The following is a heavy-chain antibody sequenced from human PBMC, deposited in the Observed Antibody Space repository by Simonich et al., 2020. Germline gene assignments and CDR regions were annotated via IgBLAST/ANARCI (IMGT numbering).Heavy chain of an antibody. V-gene: IGHV1-2*02. CDR1: GYTFTGYY. CDR2: INPNSRGT. CDR3: ASSKRGYNWNDFDY. D-gene: IGHD1-1*01. J-gene: IGHJ4*02. Sequence: QVQLVQSGAEVKKPGASVKVSCKASGYTFTGYYMHWVRQAPGQGLEWMGWINPNSRGTNYAQKFQGRGTLTRDTSISTAYMELSRLRSDDTAVYYCASSKRGYNWNDFDYWGQGTLVTVSS.